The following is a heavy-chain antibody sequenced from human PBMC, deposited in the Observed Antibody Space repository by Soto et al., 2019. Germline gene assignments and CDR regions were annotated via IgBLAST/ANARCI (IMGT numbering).Heavy chain of an antibody. J-gene: IGHJ5*02. V-gene: IGHV3-30*03. CDR1: GFTFSSYG. D-gene: IGHD1-26*01. CDR2: ISYDGSNQ. Sequence: QVQLVGSGGGVVQPGRSLRLSCAASGFTFSSYGMNWIRQAPGKGLEWVAVISYDGSNQYYADSAKGRFIISRDNSKHTLYLQMSSLRPEDTAVFYCARETPKVGAAESWGQGTLVTVSS. CDR3: ARETPKVGAAES.